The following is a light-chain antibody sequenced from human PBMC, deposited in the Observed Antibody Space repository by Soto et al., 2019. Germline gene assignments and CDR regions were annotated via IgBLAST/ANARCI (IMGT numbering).Light chain of an antibody. Sequence: QSALTQPPSASGSPGQSVTISCTGTSSDVGGYNYVSWYQQHPGKAPKLMIYEVSKRPSGVPDRFSGSKSGSTASLTVSGLQADDEADYYCSSYAGSNNVVFGGGTQLTVL. CDR1: SSDVGGYNY. CDR2: EVS. V-gene: IGLV2-8*01. J-gene: IGLJ2*01. CDR3: SSYAGSNNVV.